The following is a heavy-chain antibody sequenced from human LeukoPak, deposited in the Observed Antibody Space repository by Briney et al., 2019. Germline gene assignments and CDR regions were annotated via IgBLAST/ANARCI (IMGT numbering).Heavy chain of an antibody. J-gene: IGHJ5*02. CDR1: GFTFGSYG. CDR3: AKDTRATVTTGNWFDP. V-gene: IGHV3-30*02. D-gene: IGHD4-17*01. Sequence: GGSLRLSCAASGFTFGSYGMHWVRQAPGKGLEWVAFIRYDGGNKYYADSVKGRFTISRDNSKNMLYLQMNSLRAEDTAMYYCAKDTRATVTTGNWFDPWGQGTLVTVSS. CDR2: IRYDGGNK.